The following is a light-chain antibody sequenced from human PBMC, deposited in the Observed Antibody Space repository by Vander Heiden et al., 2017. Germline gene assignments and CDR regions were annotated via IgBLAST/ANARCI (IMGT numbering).Light chain of an antibody. CDR1: TSNIGTNT. Sequence: QSVLLQPPSASGTPGQRVPISCSGGTSNIGTNTVTWYQQRPGTAPKLLIYNNNKRPSGVPDRFSGSKSGTSAALAISGLQAEDEADYYCAAWDDSRNGVLFGGGTRLTVL. CDR2: NNN. CDR3: AAWDDSRNGVL. V-gene: IGLV1-44*01. J-gene: IGLJ2*01.